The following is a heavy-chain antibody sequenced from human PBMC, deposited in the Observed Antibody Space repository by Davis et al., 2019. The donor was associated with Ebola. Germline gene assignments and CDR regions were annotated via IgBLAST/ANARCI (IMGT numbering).Heavy chain of an antibody. Sequence: GESLKISCAASGFTFSSYWMSWVRQAPGKGLEWVANIKQDGSEKYYVDSVKGRFTISRDNAKNSLYLQMNSLRAGDTAVYYCARGRWGIAVAAAGFVMDGWGKGTTVTVSS. D-gene: IGHD6-19*01. J-gene: IGHJ6*04. V-gene: IGHV3-7*01. CDR2: IKQDGSEK. CDR1: GFTFSSYW. CDR3: ARGRWGIAVAAAGFVMDG.